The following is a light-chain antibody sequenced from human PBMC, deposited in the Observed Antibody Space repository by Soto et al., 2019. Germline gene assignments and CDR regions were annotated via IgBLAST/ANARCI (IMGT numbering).Light chain of an antibody. V-gene: IGKV3-15*01. CDR1: QSVSSN. J-gene: IGKJ1*01. CDR3: QQYNNWPRT. Sequence: EIVMTQSPATLSVSAGERATISCRASQSVSSNLAWYQQKPGQAPRLLIYGASTRATGIPARFSGSGSGTEFTLTISSLQSEDFAVYYCQQYNNWPRTFGPGTKVEIK. CDR2: GAS.